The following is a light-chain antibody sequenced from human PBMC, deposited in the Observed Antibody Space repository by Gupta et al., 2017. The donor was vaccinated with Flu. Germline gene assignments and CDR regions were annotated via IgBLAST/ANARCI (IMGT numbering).Light chain of an antibody. J-gene: IGLJ3*02. V-gene: IGLV1-51*01. CDR2: DNY. CDR3: AAWDRSLTGGV. Sequence: QSVLTQPPSVAAAPRQKVTLSRSGSSSNIWGYDVSWYYQLPGTAPKLLIYDNYKRPSEIPDRFSGSRSGMSATLGITGLQSGDEADYYYAAWDRSLTGGVFGGGTKLTVL. CDR1: SSNIWGYD.